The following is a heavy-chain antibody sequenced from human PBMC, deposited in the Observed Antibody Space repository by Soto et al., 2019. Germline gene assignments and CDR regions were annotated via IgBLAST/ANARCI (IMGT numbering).Heavy chain of an antibody. Sequence: VGSLRLSCAASGLTFSSYSMNWVRQAPGKGLEWVSSISSSSSYIYYADSVKGRFTISRDNAKNSLYLQMNSLRAEDTAVYYCARPYCSGGSCPIYLWGQGTLVTVSS. J-gene: IGHJ5*02. D-gene: IGHD2-15*01. V-gene: IGHV3-21*01. CDR1: GLTFSSYS. CDR3: ARPYCSGGSCPIYL. CDR2: ISSSSSYI.